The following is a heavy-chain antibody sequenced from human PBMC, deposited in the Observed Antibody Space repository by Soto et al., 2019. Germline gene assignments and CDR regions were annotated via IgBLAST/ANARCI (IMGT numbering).Heavy chain of an antibody. CDR3: AKDQAAMVTGYYYGMDV. CDR1: GFTFSSYG. D-gene: IGHD5-18*01. J-gene: IGHJ6*02. CDR2: ISYDGSNK. Sequence: GGSLRLSCAASGFTFSSYGMHWVRQAPGKGLEWVAVISYDGSNKYYADSVKGRFTISRDNSKNTLYLQMNSLRAEDTAVYYCAKDQAAMVTGYYYGMDVWGQGTTVTVSS. V-gene: IGHV3-30*18.